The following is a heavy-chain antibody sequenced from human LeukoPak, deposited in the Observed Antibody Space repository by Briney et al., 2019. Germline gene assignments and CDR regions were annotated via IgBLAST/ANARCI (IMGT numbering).Heavy chain of an antibody. J-gene: IGHJ4*02. D-gene: IGHD6-13*01. CDR1: GFTFSSYA. V-gene: IGHV3-30*04. CDR2: ISYDGSNK. Sequence: PGGSLRLSCAASGFTFSSYAMHWVRQAPGKGLEWVAVISYDGSNKYYADSVKGRFTISRDNSKNTLYLQMNSLRAEDTAVYYCAASAGTSYWGQGTLVTVSS. CDR3: AASAGTSY.